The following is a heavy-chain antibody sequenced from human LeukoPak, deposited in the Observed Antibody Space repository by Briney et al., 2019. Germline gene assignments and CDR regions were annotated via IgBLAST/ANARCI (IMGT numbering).Heavy chain of an antibody. Sequence: PSETLSLTCAVSGGSISSGGYYWSWIRQPPGKGLEWIGYIYHSGSTYYNPSLKSRVTISVDRSKNQFSLKLSSVTAADTAVYYCARGGSCSSTSCHGSWFDPWGQGTLVTVSS. CDR2: IYHSGST. J-gene: IGHJ5*02. V-gene: IGHV4-30-2*01. CDR1: GGSISSGGYY. D-gene: IGHD2-2*01. CDR3: ARGGSCSSTSCHGSWFDP.